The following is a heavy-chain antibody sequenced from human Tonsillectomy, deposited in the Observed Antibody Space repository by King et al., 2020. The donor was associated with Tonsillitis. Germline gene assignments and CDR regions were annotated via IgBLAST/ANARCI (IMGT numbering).Heavy chain of an antibody. J-gene: IGHJ4*02. Sequence: QLVQSGGGVVQPGRSLRLSCAASGFTFSSYAMDWVRQAPGKGLEWVAVISSDGSNKYYAGSVKGRFTISRDNSKNTLNLNMNSLRLEDTSVYYCARGAAACYYFDYWGQGTPVTVSS. CDR3: ARGAAACYYFDY. CDR1: GFTFSSYA. V-gene: IGHV3-30*04. CDR2: ISSDGSNK. D-gene: IGHD6-13*01.